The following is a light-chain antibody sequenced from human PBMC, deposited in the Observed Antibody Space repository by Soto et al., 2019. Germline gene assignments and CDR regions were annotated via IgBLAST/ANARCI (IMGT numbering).Light chain of an antibody. Sequence: DIQMTQSPSTLSGSVGDRVTITCRASQTISSWLAWYQQTPGKAPKLLIYKASTLKSGVPSRFSGVGSGTEFTLTISSVQPDDIATYSCQQYNSYSWTFGQGTKVDI. CDR2: KAS. CDR3: QQYNSYSWT. CDR1: QTISSW. J-gene: IGKJ1*01. V-gene: IGKV1-5*03.